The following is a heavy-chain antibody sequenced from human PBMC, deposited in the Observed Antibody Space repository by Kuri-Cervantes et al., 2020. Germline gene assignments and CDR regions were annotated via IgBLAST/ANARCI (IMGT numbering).Heavy chain of an antibody. CDR3: AKHSPYCSGGSCYHDAFDI. CDR1: GYTFTRYG. Sequence: ASVKVSCKASGYTFTRYGISWVRQAPGQGLEWMGGFDPEDGETIYAQKFQGRVTMTEDTSTDTAYMELSSLRSEDTAVYYCAKHSPYCSGGSCYHDAFDIWGQGTMVTISS. CDR2: FDPEDGET. D-gene: IGHD2-15*01. J-gene: IGHJ3*02. V-gene: IGHV1-24*01.